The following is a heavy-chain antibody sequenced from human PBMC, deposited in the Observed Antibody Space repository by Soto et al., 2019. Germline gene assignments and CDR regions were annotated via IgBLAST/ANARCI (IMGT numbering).Heavy chain of an antibody. D-gene: IGHD3-10*01. CDR2: ISYDGSNK. Sequence: GGSLRLSCAASGFTFSSYGMHWVRQAPGKGLEWVAVISYDGSNKYYADSVKGRFTISRDNSKNTLYLQMNSLRAEDTAVYYCAKDTSSPYGSGSRYYYYYGMDVWGQGTTVTVSS. V-gene: IGHV3-30*18. CDR1: GFTFSSYG. J-gene: IGHJ6*02. CDR3: AKDTSSPYGSGSRYYYYYGMDV.